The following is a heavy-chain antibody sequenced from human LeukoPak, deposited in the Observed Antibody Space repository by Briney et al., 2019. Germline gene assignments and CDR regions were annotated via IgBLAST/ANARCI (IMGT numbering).Heavy chain of an antibody. Sequence: GGSLRLSCAASGFTFSSYAMSRVRQAPGKGLEWVSAISGSGGSTYYADSVKGRFTISRDNSKNTLYLQMNSLRAEDTAVYYCVRQQTPHGNFDYWGQGTLVTVSS. CDR2: ISGSGGST. CDR1: GFTFSSYA. D-gene: IGHD1-1*01. J-gene: IGHJ4*02. CDR3: VRQQTPHGNFDY. V-gene: IGHV3-23*01.